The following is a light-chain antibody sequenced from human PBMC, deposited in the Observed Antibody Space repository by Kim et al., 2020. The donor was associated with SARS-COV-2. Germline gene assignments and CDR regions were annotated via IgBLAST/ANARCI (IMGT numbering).Light chain of an antibody. CDR2: DNS. CDR3: SSWNDSLNGFV. V-gene: IGLV1-44*01. Sequence: QSVLTQPLSASATPGQRVALSCSGSSSNVGGNYINWYEQLPGTAPKLLMYDNSQRPSGVADRLSGCKSGTSASLAISGLQSEDEADYYCSSWNDSLNGFVFGTGTKV. J-gene: IGLJ1*01. CDR1: SSNVGGNY.